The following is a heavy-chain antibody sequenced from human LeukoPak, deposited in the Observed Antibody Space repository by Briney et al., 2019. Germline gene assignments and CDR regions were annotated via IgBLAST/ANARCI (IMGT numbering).Heavy chain of an antibody. D-gene: IGHD6-13*01. CDR1: GFTVSSNY. J-gene: IGHJ3*02. CDR2: IYSGGST. CDR3: ARERRNGIAAVGPDAFDI. V-gene: IGHV3-53*01. Sequence: GGSLRLSCAASGFTVSSNYMSWVRQAPGKGLEWVSVIYSGGSTYYADSVKGRFTISRDNSKNTLYLQMNSLRAEDTAVYYCARERRNGIAAVGPDAFDIWGQGTMVTVSS.